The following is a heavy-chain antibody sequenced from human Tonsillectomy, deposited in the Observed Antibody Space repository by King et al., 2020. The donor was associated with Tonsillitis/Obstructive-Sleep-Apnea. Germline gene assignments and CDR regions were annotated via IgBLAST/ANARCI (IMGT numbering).Heavy chain of an antibody. CDR1: GFTFSSYE. Sequence: EVQLVESGGGLVQPGGSLRLSCAASGFTFSSYEMNWVRQAPGKGLEWVSYISSSGSTIYYADSVKGRFTISRDNAKNSLYLQMNSLRAEDTAVYYCARDRKRGWFSPPAYFDYWGQGTLVTVSS. CDR3: ARDRKRGWFSPPAYFDY. D-gene: IGHD2-15*01. J-gene: IGHJ4*02. CDR2: ISSSGSTI. V-gene: IGHV3-48*03.